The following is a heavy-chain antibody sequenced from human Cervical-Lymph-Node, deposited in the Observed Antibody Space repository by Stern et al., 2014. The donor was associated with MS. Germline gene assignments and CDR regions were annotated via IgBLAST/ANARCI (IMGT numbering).Heavy chain of an antibody. CDR3: ARSDRLWGSFDY. V-gene: IGHV4-31*03. D-gene: IGHD3-16*01. CDR2: IHYSGST. J-gene: IGHJ4*02. CDR1: GGSISSAGYY. Sequence: QVQLVESGPGLVKPSQTLSLTCNVSGGSISSAGYYWTWIRQHPGKGLEWIGYIHYSGSTYYNPSLKSRGTISVDTSKNQFSLRLSSVAAADTALYYCARSDRLWGSFDYWGQGNLVTVSS.